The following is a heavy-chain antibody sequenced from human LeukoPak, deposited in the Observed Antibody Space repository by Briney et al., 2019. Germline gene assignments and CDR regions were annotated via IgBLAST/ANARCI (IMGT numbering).Heavy chain of an antibody. CDR1: GFTFSGFW. CDR3: ARDRTGNDY. V-gene: IGHV3-7*01. CDR2: IKEDGSEK. J-gene: IGHJ4*02. D-gene: IGHD1-1*01. Sequence: GGSLRLSCAVSGFTFSGFWMSWSRQAPGKGLEWVANIKEDGSEKYYVDSVRGRFTISRDNAKNSLSLQMNSLRAEDTAVYYCARDRTGNDYWGQGALVTVSS.